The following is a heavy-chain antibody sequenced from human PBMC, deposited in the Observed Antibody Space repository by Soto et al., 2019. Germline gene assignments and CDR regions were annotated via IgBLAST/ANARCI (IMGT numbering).Heavy chain of an antibody. Sequence: EVQLLESGGGLVQPGGSLRLSCAASGFTFSSYAMSWVRQAPGKGLEWVSAISGSGGSTYYADSVKGRFTISRDNSKNRLYLQMNSLRIEDTAVYYCAKDRRPHEYCSGGSCYNGFAHWGQGTLVTVSS. CDR1: GFTFSSYA. D-gene: IGHD2-15*01. V-gene: IGHV3-23*01. J-gene: IGHJ4*02. CDR3: AKDRRPHEYCSGGSCYNGFAH. CDR2: ISGSGGST.